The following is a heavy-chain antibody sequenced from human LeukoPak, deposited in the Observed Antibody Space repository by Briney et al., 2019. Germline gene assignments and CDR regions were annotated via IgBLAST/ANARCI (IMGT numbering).Heavy chain of an antibody. CDR1: GFTFSSYW. Sequence: GGSLTLSCAASGFTFSSYWMSWVRQAPGKGLEWVANIKQDGSEKYYVDSVKGRFTISRDNAKNSLYLQMNNLRAEDTAVYYCARERIADYGGNGDTDYWGQGTLVTVSS. V-gene: IGHV3-7*01. CDR3: ARERIADYGGNGDTDY. CDR2: IKQDGSEK. D-gene: IGHD4-23*01. J-gene: IGHJ4*02.